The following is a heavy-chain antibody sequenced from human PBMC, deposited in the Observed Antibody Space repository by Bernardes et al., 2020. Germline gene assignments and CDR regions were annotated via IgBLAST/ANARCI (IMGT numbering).Heavy chain of an antibody. Sequence: ASVKVSCKASGYTFTSYGISWVRQAPRQGLEWMGWISAYNGNTNYAQKLQGRVTMTTDTSTSTAYMELRSLRSDDTAVYYCARDQSYDILTGYYFRFDYWGQGTLVTVSS. J-gene: IGHJ4*02. CDR2: ISAYNGNT. CDR1: GYTFTSYG. V-gene: IGHV1-18*01. CDR3: ARDQSYDILTGYYFRFDY. D-gene: IGHD3-9*01.